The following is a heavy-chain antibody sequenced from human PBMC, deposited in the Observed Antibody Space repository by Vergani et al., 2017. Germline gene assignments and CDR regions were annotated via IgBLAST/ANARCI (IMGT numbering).Heavy chain of an antibody. Sequence: QVQLQESGPGLVKPSETLSLTCTVSGGSISSYYWSWIRQPPGKGLEWIGYIYYSGSTNYNPSLKSRVTISVDTSKNQFSLKLSSVTAAATAVYYCARDRATYYYDSSGSDSFDIWGQGTMVTVSS. D-gene: IGHD3-22*01. CDR3: ARDRATYYYDSSGSDSFDI. CDR1: GGSISSYY. CDR2: IYYSGST. V-gene: IGHV4-59*01. J-gene: IGHJ3*02.